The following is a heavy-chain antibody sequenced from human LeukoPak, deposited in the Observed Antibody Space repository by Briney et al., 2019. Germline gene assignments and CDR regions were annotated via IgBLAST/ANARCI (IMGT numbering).Heavy chain of an antibody. CDR3: ARALYRSKGWFDP. CDR1: SGSVSSGSYY. CDR2: IYYSGST. Sequence: SETLSLTCTVSSGSVSSGSYYWRWIRQPPGKGLEWIGYIYYSGSTYYNPSLKSRVTISVDTSKNQFSLKLSSVTAADTAVYYCARALYRSKGWFDPWGQGTLVTVSS. V-gene: IGHV4-30-4*08. D-gene: IGHD2-2*01. J-gene: IGHJ5*02.